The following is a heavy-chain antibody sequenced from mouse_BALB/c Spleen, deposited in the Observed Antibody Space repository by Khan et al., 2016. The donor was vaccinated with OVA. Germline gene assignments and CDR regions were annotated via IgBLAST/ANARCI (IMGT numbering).Heavy chain of an antibody. Sequence: EVQLQQSGPELMKPGASVKISCKASGYSFTSYYIHWVKESHGKSLEWIGYIDPFSGGTTYNQKFKGKATLTVDKSSSPAYIHLSNLTSEDSAVYYYTRHGYVAWFTYWGQGTLVTVSA. V-gene: IGHV1S135*01. D-gene: IGHD2-2*01. J-gene: IGHJ3*01. CDR2: IDPFSGGT. CDR1: GYSFTSYY. CDR3: TRHGYVAWFTY.